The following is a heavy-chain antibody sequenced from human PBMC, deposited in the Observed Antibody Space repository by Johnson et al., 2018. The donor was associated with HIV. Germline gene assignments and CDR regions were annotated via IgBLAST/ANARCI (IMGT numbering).Heavy chain of an antibody. CDR1: GFTFSSYG. D-gene: IGHD3-3*01. V-gene: IGHV3-30*02. CDR3: AKDRGITIFGPVIWGEPPDAFDI. J-gene: IGHJ3*02. CDR2: IRYDGSNK. Sequence: QEQLVESGGGVVQPGGSLRLSCAASGFTFSSYGMHWVRQAPGKGLEWVAFIRYDGSNKYYADSVKGRFTISRDNSKNTLYLQMNSLRAEDTAVYYCAKDRGITIFGPVIWGEPPDAFDIWGQGTMVTVSS.